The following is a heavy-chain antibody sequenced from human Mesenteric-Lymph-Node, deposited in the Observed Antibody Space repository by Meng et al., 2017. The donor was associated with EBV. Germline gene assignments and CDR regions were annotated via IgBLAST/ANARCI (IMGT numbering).Heavy chain of an antibody. Sequence: QVKLKESGPGLVKHSQTLSLTCAVSGGSISSGGYYWTWIRQPPGKGLEWIGYMYSSGSTYYNPSLESRFAMSLDTYKNQFSLRLTSVTAADTALYYCARGAYEGSGSKFADWGQGTLVTASS. CDR1: GGSISSGGYY. V-gene: IGHV4-30-4*01. D-gene: IGHD3-10*01. J-gene: IGHJ4*02. CDR2: MYSSGST. CDR3: ARGAYEGSGSKFAD.